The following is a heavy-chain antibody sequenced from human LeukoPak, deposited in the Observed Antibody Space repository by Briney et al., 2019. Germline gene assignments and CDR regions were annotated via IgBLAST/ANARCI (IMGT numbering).Heavy chain of an antibody. Sequence: PSETLSLTCTVSGVFNSRYYWAWIRQPPMKGLEWMGYIYNSGSTTYSPSLKSRLTISVDTSKSQFSLKLRSVTAADTAVYYCAGGGYCSSTGCQAPLFDYWGQGTLVTVSS. CDR3: AGGGYCSSTGCQAPLFDY. V-gene: IGHV4-59*13. D-gene: IGHD2-2*01. CDR2: IYNSGST. CDR1: GVFNSRYY. J-gene: IGHJ4*02.